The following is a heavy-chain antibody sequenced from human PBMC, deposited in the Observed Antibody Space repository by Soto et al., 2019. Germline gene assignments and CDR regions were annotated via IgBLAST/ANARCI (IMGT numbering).Heavy chain of an antibody. D-gene: IGHD4-17*01. CDR1: GYSFISYW. J-gene: IGHJ6*02. Sequence: EVQLVQSGAEVKKPGESLKISCKGSGYSFISYWIGWVRQMPGKGLEWMGIIYPDDSDIRYSPSFQGQVTISADKSIXTASLQWSSLKASDTAMYYCARKVYGGKISYGMDVWGQGTTVTVSS. CDR2: IYPDDSDI. V-gene: IGHV5-51*01. CDR3: ARKVYGGKISYGMDV.